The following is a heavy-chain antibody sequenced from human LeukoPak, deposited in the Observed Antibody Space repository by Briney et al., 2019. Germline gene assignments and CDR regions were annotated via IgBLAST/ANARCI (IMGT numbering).Heavy chain of an antibody. CDR2: ISGSGGST. CDR3: AKDPPDYYDFWSGYYEPY. D-gene: IGHD3-3*01. J-gene: IGHJ4*02. Sequence: GGSLRLSCAASGFTFSSYAMSWVRQAPGKGLEWVSAISGSGGSTYYADSVKGRFTISRDNSKNTLYLQMNSLRAEDTAVYYCAKDPPDYYDFWSGYYEPYWGQGTLVTVSS. CDR1: GFTFSSYA. V-gene: IGHV3-23*01.